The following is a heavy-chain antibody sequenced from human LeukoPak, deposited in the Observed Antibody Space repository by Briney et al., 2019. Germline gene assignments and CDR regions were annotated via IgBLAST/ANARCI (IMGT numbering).Heavy chain of an antibody. CDR3: ATTSYDILTAYSGFDC. J-gene: IGHJ4*02. CDR2: ISYDGSNK. V-gene: IGHV3-30-3*01. CDR1: GFTFSGYP. Sequence: GGSLRLSCAASGFTFSGYPIHWVRQAPGKGLEWVAVISYDGSNKYYADSVKGRFTISRDNSKNTLYLQMNSLRPEDTAVYYCATTSYDILTAYSGFDCWGQGTLVTVSS. D-gene: IGHD3-9*01.